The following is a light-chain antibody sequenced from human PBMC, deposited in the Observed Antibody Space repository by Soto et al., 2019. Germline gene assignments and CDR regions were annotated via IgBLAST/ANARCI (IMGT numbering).Light chain of an antibody. J-gene: IGLJ2*01. CDR3: SSYTSSSVV. CDR2: EVS. CDR1: SSDVGAYNY. V-gene: IGLV2-14*01. Sequence: QSALTQPRSVSGSPGQSVTISCTGTSSDVGAYNYVSWYQQHPGKAPKLMIYEVSNRPSGVSNRFSGSKSGNTASLTISGLQAEDEADYYCSSYTSSSVVFGGGTKLTVL.